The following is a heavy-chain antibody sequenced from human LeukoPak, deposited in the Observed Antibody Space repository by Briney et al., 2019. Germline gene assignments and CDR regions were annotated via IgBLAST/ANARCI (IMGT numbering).Heavy chain of an antibody. Sequence: QPGGSLRLSCAASGFTFSSYGMNWVRQAPGKGLEWVSYISSSGSTIYYADSVKGRFTISRDNAKNSLYLQMNSLRAEDTAVYYCAREHYDILTGYYSHGDFDYWGQGTLVTVSS. V-gene: IGHV3-48*03. J-gene: IGHJ4*02. CDR2: ISSSGSTI. D-gene: IGHD3-9*01. CDR3: AREHYDILTGYYSHGDFDY. CDR1: GFTFSSYG.